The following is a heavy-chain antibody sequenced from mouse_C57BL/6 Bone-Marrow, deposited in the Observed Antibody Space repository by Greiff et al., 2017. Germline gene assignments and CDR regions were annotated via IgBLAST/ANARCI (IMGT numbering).Heavy chain of an antibody. CDR3: ASSRFITTVETWYFDV. V-gene: IGHV1-50*01. Sequence: VQLQQPGAELVKPGASVKLSCKASGYTFTSYWMQWVKQRPGQGLEWIGEIDPSDSYTNYNQKFQGKATLTVDTSSSTAYMQLSSLTSEDSAVYYCASSRFITTVETWYFDVWGTGTTVTVSS. CDR1: GYTFTSYW. D-gene: IGHD1-1*01. CDR2: IDPSDSYT. J-gene: IGHJ1*03.